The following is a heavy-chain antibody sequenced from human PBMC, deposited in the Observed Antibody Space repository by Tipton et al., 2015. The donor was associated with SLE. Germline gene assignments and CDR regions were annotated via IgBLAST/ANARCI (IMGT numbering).Heavy chain of an antibody. CDR3: ARGPIEGYYYYYMDV. J-gene: IGHJ6*03. Sequence: TLSLTCTVSGGSMSNYYWSWIRQSPGKGLEWIASIYYSGTTYYNPPLKSRVTISVDTSKNQFSLKLSSVTAADTAVYYCARGPIEGYYYYYMDVWGKGTTVTVSS. D-gene: IGHD1-26*01. CDR1: GGSMSNYY. V-gene: IGHV4-39*07. CDR2: IYYSGTT.